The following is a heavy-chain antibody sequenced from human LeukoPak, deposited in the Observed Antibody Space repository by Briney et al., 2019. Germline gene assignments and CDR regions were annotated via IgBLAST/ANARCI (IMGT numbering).Heavy chain of an antibody. D-gene: IGHD3-10*01. CDR3: ARVLYYGSARRYYFDY. CDR2: IKQDGNEK. V-gene: IGHV3-7*01. CDR1: GFIFNNFW. Sequence: GGSLRLSCTASGFIFNNFWMNWVRQAPGKGLEWVANIKQDGNEKYYVDSVMGRFTISRDNAKNPMYLQMNTLRAEDTGVYYCARVLYYGSARRYYFDYWGQGTLVTVSS. J-gene: IGHJ4*02.